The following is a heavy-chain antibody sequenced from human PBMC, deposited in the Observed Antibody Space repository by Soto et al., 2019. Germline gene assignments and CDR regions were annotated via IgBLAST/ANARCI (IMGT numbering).Heavy chain of an antibody. Sequence: QVQLVQSGAEVKKPGSSVKVSCKASGDTLSNYIFSWVRQAPGQGLEWMGGIIFGTANYAQKFRGRVPITADESTSTAYMELSSLSSEDTALYYCARSDSSGFYLPFWGQGTLITVSS. CDR3: ARSDSSGFYLPF. D-gene: IGHD3-22*01. CDR1: GDTLSNYI. CDR2: IIFGTA. V-gene: IGHV1-69*01. J-gene: IGHJ4*02.